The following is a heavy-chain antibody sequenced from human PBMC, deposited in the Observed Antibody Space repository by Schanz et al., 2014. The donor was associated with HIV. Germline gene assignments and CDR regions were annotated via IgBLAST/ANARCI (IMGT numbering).Heavy chain of an antibody. CDR3: AKDAARIYYDILTGPFDS. V-gene: IGHV3-9*01. J-gene: IGHJ4*02. CDR2: ISWSGKNR. CDR1: GFIFDDCA. Sequence: EVQLVESGGGLVQPGRSLRLSCEASGFIFDDCAMHWVRLAPGKGLEWVSGISWSGKNRGYADSVRGRFTISRDNAKKSVYLQMNSLRTEDTALYYCAKDAARIYYDILTGPFDSWGQGTLVTVSS. D-gene: IGHD3-9*01.